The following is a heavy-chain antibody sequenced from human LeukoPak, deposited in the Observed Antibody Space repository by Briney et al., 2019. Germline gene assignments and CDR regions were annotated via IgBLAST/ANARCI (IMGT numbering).Heavy chain of an antibody. CDR2: ISGSGGST. J-gene: IGHJ4*02. V-gene: IGHV3-23*01. CDR1: GFTFSRFG. D-gene: IGHD3-22*01. CDR3: AKDTTMIVVRYFDY. Sequence: GGSLRLSCAASGFTFSRFGMSWVRQAPGKGLEWVSVISGSGGSTYYADSVKGRFTISRDNSKNTLYLQMNSLRAEDTAVYYCAKDTTMIVVRYFDYWGQGTLVTVSS.